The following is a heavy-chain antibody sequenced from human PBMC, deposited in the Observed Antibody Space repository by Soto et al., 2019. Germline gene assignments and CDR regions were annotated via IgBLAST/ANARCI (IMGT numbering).Heavy chain of an antibody. CDR3: ARVLGGMATVPFDY. CDR1: GFTFSSYA. V-gene: IGHV3-30-3*01. CDR2: ISYEGSNK. J-gene: IGHJ4*02. D-gene: IGHD4-4*01. Sequence: QVQLVESGGGVVQPVRSLRLSCAASGFTFSSYAMHWVRQAPGTGLEWVAVISYEGSNKYYADSVKGRFTISRDNSKNTLYLQMNSLRTEDTAVYYCARVLGGMATVPFDYWGQGALVTVSS.